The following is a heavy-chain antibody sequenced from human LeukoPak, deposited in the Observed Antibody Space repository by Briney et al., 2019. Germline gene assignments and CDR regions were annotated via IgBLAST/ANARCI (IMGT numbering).Heavy chain of an antibody. CDR1: GFTFSKYA. CDR3: AKVGSSHWFVFDY. V-gene: IGHV3-23*01. J-gene: IGHJ4*02. Sequence: PGGSLRLSCAASGFTFSKYAMNWVRQAPGKGLEWVSGISGSSSVTYYADSVKGRFTISRDNSKNTLYLQMNSLRAEDTALYYCAKVGSSHWFVFDYWGQGTLVTVSS. CDR2: ISGSSSVT. D-gene: IGHD6-19*01.